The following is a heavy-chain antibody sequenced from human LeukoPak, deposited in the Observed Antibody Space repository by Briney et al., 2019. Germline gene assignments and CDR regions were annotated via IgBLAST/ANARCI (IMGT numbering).Heavy chain of an antibody. Sequence: KPSETLSLTCTVSGGSISSYYWTWIRQPPGKGREWIAYIFNSGSTNYNPSLKSRVTISVDTSKNQFSLKLSSVTAADTAVYYCARINYKYGSGTLGWFDPWGQGTLVTVSS. CDR2: IFNSGST. D-gene: IGHD3-10*01. CDR1: GGSISSYY. CDR3: ARINYKYGSGTLGWFDP. J-gene: IGHJ5*02. V-gene: IGHV4-59*01.